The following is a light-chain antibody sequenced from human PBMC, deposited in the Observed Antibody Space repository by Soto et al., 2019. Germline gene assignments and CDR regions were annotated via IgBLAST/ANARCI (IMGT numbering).Light chain of an antibody. J-gene: IGKJ2*01. Sequence: DIQMTQSPSTLSASVGDRVTITCRASRSITNWLAWYQQKPGKAPKILISQASTLEDGVPSRFSGSGSGTEFTLTISSLQLDVFASYYCQHYLNWPYSFGQGTTVDMK. CDR1: RSITNW. CDR2: QAS. V-gene: IGKV1-5*03. CDR3: QHYLNWPYS.